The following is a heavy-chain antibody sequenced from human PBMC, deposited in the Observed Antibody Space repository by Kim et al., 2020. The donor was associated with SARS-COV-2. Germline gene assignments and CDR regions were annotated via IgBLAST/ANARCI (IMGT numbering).Heavy chain of an antibody. CDR3: ARDLRVIWHYYDSSTDY. CDR1: GFTFSSYE. J-gene: IGHJ4*02. Sequence: GGSLRLSCAASGFTFSSYEMNWVRQAPGKGLEWVSYISSSGSTIYYADSVKGRFTISRDNAKNSLYLQMNSLRAEDTAVYYCARDLRVIWHYYDSSTDYWGQGTLVTVSS. D-gene: IGHD3-22*01. V-gene: IGHV3-48*03. CDR2: ISSSGSTI.